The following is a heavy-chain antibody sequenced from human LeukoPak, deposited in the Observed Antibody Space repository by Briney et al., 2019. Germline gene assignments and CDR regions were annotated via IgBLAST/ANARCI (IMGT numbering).Heavy chain of an antibody. Sequence: SETLSLTCAVSGGSISSGGYSWSWIRQPPGKGLEWTGYIYQSGSTYYNPSLKSRVTISVDRSNNQFSLKLSSVTAADTAVYYCARQIFGVVTPQFDPWGQGTLVTVSS. CDR3: ARQIFGVVTPQFDP. CDR2: IYQSGST. D-gene: IGHD3-3*01. J-gene: IGHJ5*02. V-gene: IGHV4-30-2*01. CDR1: GGSISSGGYS.